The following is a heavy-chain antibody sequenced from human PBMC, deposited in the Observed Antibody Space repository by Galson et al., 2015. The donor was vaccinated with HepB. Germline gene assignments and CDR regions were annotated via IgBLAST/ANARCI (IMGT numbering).Heavy chain of an antibody. Sequence: SVKVSCKASGGTFSSYTISWARQAPGQGLEWMGRIIPTLGIANYAQKFQGRVTITADKSTSTAYMELSSLRSEDTAVYYCARDLRGGSYSAIDYWGQGTPVTVSS. CDR3: ARDLRGGSYSAIDY. J-gene: IGHJ4*02. CDR2: IIPTLGIA. V-gene: IGHV1-69*04. D-gene: IGHD1-26*01. CDR1: GGTFSSYT.